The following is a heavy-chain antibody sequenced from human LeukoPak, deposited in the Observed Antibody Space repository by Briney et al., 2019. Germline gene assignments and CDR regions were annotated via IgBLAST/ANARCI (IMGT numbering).Heavy chain of an antibody. D-gene: IGHD6-19*01. CDR3: AKGPRPDLSVAHTVEN. CDR1: GFSMSVYW. V-gene: IGHV3-7*03. CDR2: IKQDGSER. Sequence: GGSLRLSCEASGFSMSVYWMSWVGQAPGKGLEWVANIKQDGSERNYVDSVKGRFTISRDNSKNSLYLQMDSLRAEDTAVYYCAKGPRPDLSVAHTVENWGQGTLVTVSS. J-gene: IGHJ4*02.